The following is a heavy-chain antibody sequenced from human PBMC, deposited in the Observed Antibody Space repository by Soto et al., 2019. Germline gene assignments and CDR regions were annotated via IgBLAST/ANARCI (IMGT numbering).Heavy chain of an antibody. V-gene: IGHV3-30*04. CDR2: ISYDGSNA. J-gene: IGHJ3*01. CDR1: LFPSIPYA. D-gene: IGHD3-10*01. CDR3: ARDGGGFGELLLNSYDAFDL. Sequence: SLRLSCPASLFPSIPYAMRSVRLAPCPAPVWAAIISYDGSNAQYADSGKGRFTVARDNSKNTLYLQMHSLTAEDTAVYYCARDGGGFGELLLNSYDAFDLWGQGKLVTVSS.